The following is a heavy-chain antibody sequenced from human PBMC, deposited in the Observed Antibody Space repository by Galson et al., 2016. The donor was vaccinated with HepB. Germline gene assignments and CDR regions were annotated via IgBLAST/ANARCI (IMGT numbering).Heavy chain of an antibody. CDR1: GFDFSSYR. D-gene: IGHD3-10*01. CDR3: AIDRGPFDAFDI. V-gene: IGHV3-21*01. Sequence: SLRLSCAASGFDFSSYRMNWVRQAPGKGLDWVATISSSSNFIYYADSVKGRFTISRDNAEDSLDLQMNSMRAEDTAVYYCAIDRGPFDAFDIWGRGTMVTGSS. CDR2: ISSSSNFI. J-gene: IGHJ3*02.